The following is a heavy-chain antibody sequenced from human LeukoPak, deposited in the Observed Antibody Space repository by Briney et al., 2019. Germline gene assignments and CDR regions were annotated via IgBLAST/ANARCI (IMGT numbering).Heavy chain of an antibody. D-gene: IGHD2-2*01. CDR1: GFSFSDYS. CDR3: ATSGGFVLPNAITGNWYMDV. Sequence: NPGRSLRLSCGASGFSFSDYSMNWVRQAPGKGLAWVASITSAGGYTYYADSVEGRFTISRDNAQNSLFLQMDSLRPEDTAVYFCATSGGFVLPNAITGNWYMDVWGRGTTVTVSS. V-gene: IGHV3-21*03. CDR2: ITSAGGYT. J-gene: IGHJ6*03.